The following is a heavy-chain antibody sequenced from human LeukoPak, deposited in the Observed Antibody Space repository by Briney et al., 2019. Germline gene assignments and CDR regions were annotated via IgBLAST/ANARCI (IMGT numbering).Heavy chain of an antibody. CDR1: GDSVTSNRVT. CDR2: TYYRSKWYN. Sequence: SQTLSLTCAISGDSVTSNRVTWNWIRQSPSRGLEWLGRTYYRSKWYNDYAVSVKSRITINPDTSKNQFSLQLNSVTPEDTAVYYCARGVPPKPFDYWGQGTLVTVSS. V-gene: IGHV6-1*01. CDR3: ARGVPPKPFDY. D-gene: IGHD1-1*01. J-gene: IGHJ4*02.